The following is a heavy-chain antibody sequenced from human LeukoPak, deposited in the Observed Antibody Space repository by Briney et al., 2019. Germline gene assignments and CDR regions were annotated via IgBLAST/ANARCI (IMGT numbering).Heavy chain of an antibody. CDR2: ISAYNGNT. CDR3: ARAQGYSSKGSNAFDI. CDR1: GYTFTSYG. D-gene: IGHD6-13*01. V-gene: IGHV1-18*01. J-gene: IGHJ3*02. Sequence: ASVKVSCKASGYTFTSYGISWVRQAPGQGLEWMGWISAYNGNTNYAQKLQGRVTMTTDTSTSAAYMELRSLRSDDTAVYYCARAQGYSSKGSNAFDIWGQGTMVTVSS.